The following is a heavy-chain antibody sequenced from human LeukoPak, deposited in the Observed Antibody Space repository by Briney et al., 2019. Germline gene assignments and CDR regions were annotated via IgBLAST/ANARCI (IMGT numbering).Heavy chain of an antibody. CDR2: IYTSGST. J-gene: IGHJ4*02. V-gene: IGHV4-61*02. CDR1: GGSFSTGSYY. CDR3: ARGPDSGTYETFDY. Sequence: PSETLSLTCTVSGGSFSTGSYYWSWIRQPAGKGLEWIGRIYTSGSTNYNPSLKSRVTISVDTSKSQFSLRLSSVTAADTAVYYCARGPDSGTYETFDYWGQGTLVTVSS. D-gene: IGHD1-26*01.